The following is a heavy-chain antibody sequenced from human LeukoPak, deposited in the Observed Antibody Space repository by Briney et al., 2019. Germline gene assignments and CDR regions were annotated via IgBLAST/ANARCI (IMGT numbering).Heavy chain of an antibody. J-gene: IGHJ4*02. CDR2: NYPGDSDS. CDR1: GYSFTNYW. CDR3: ARPSSGWSNYDY. Sequence: PGASLKNSCKGSGYSFTNYWIVWVCQMPGKGLDPMGINYPGDSDSRYSPSFQGQVTISADKSIIIAYLQWSSLKASDTDMYDCARPSSGWSNYDYCGQGTLVTVTS. D-gene: IGHD6-19*01. V-gene: IGHV5-51*01.